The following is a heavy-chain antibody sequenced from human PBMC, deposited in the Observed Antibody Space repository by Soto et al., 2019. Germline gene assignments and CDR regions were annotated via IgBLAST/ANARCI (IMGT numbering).Heavy chain of an antibody. D-gene: IGHD5-12*01. CDR1: GFTFSNAW. J-gene: IGHJ6*02. Sequence: PGGSLRLSCAASGFTFSNAWMSWVRQAPGKGLEWVGRIKSKTDGGTTDYAAPVKGRFTISRDDSKNTLYLQMNSLKTEDTAVYYCTTGIEADIVAQSYYYYYGMDVWGQGTTVTVSS. CDR3: TTGIEADIVAQSYYYYYGMDV. CDR2: IKSKTDGGTT. V-gene: IGHV3-15*01.